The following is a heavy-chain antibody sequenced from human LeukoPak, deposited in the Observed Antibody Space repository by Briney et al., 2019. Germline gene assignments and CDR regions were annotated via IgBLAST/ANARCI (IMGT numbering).Heavy chain of an antibody. Sequence: PGGSLRLSCAASGFSFSSYEMNWVRQAPGKGLEWVSYISGSGSLMYYTDSVKGLFTISRDNAKNSLYLQMNSLRAEDTAVYYCARDCSGGSCYSDYFDYWGQGTLVTVSS. D-gene: IGHD2-15*01. CDR3: ARDCSGGSCYSDYFDY. J-gene: IGHJ4*02. CDR1: GFSFSSYE. CDR2: ISGSGSLM. V-gene: IGHV3-48*03.